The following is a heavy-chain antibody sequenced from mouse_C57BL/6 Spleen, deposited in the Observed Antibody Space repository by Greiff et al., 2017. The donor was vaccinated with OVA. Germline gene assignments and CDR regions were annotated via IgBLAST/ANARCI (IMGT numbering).Heavy chain of an antibody. Sequence: VMLVESGAELVKPGASVKISCKASGYAFSSYWMNWVKQRPGKGLEWIEQIYPGDGDTNYNGKFKGKATLTADKSSSTAYMQLSSLTSEDSAVYFCARSYDYDAYYFDYWGQGTTLTVSS. V-gene: IGHV1-80*01. J-gene: IGHJ2*01. CDR3: ARSYDYDAYYFDY. CDR2: IYPGDGDT. CDR1: GYAFSSYW. D-gene: IGHD2-4*01.